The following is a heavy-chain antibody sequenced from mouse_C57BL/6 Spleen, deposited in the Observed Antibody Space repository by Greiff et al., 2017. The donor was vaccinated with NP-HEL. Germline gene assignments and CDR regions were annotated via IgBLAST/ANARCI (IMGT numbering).Heavy chain of an antibody. D-gene: IGHD1-1*01. CDR1: GFTFSNYW. CDR2: IRLKSDNYAT. V-gene: IGHV6-3*01. Sequence: EVKVEESGGGLVQPGGSMKLSCVASGFTFSNYWMNWVRQSPEKGLEWVAQIRLKSDNYATHYAESVKGRFTISRDDSKSSVYLQMNNLRAEDTGIYYCTLFYYYGSSGFAYWGQGTLVTVSA. CDR3: TLFYYYGSSGFAY. J-gene: IGHJ3*01.